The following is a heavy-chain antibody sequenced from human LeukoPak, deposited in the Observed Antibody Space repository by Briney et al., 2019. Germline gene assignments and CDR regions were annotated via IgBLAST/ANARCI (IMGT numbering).Heavy chain of an antibody. V-gene: IGHV1-18*01. J-gene: IGHJ6*03. CDR3: ARGILDIVVVPAALYYYYYMDV. CDR2: ISAYNGNT. D-gene: IGHD2-2*03. Sequence: ASVKVSCKASGYTFTSYGISWVRQAPGQGLEWMGWISAYNGNTNYAQKIQGRVTMTTDTSTSTAYMELRSLRSEDTAVYYCARGILDIVVVPAALYYYYYMDVWGKGTTVTISS. CDR1: GYTFTSYG.